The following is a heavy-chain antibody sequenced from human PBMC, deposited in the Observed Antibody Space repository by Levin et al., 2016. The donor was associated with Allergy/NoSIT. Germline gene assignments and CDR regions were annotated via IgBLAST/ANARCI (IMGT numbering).Heavy chain of an antibody. CDR3: ARDLSGGNYY. CDR2: ISSDGSST. V-gene: IGHV3-74*01. Sequence: VRQAPGKGLVWVSRISSDGSSTNYADSVRGRFTISRDNAKNTLYLHMNSLRADDTAVYYCARDLSGGNYYWGQGTLVTVSS. D-gene: IGHD2-15*01. J-gene: IGHJ4*02.